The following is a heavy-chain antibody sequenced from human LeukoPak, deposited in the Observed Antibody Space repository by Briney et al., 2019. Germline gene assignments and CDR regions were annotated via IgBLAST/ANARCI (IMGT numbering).Heavy chain of an antibody. Sequence: SETLSLTCTVSGGSITNYYWNWIRQPPGKDLEWIGCVSYSGRTHYSSALKSRVTISVDTSKNQFSLNLRSVTAADTAVYYCARPGRQDAYNGHYWYFDLWGRGTLVTVS. V-gene: IGHV4-59*01. D-gene: IGHD5-24*01. J-gene: IGHJ2*01. CDR3: ARPGRQDAYNGHYWYFDL. CDR1: GGSITNYY. CDR2: VSYSGRT.